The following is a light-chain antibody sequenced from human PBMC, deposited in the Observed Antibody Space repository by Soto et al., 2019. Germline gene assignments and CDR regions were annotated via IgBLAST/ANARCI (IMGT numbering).Light chain of an antibody. CDR2: DAS. CDR1: QNIRRW. V-gene: IGKV1-5*01. J-gene: IGKJ1*01. CDR3: QQYESYSRT. Sequence: DIQMTQSPSTLSASVGDRVTITCRASQNIRRWLAWYQQKPGKAPKVLISDASTLESGGPSRFSGSGSGTEFTLTISSLQPDDFATYCCQQYESYSRTFGQGTKVEI.